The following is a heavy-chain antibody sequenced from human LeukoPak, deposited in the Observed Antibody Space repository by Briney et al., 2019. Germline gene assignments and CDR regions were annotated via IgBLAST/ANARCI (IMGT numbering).Heavy chain of an antibody. V-gene: IGHV1-69*13. Sequence: SVKVSCKASGGTFSSYAISWVRQAPGQGLEWMGGIIPIFGTANYAQKFQGRVTITADESTSTAYMELSSLRSEDTAVYYCARGLLTGSDYYYYMDVWGKGTTVTISS. J-gene: IGHJ6*03. CDR3: ARGLLTGSDYYYYMDV. CDR1: GGTFSSYA. CDR2: IIPIFGTA. D-gene: IGHD3-9*01.